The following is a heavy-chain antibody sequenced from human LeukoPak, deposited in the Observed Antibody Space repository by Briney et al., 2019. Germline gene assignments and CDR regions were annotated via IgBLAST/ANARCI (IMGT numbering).Heavy chain of an antibody. CDR3: ARCSRSSTDCYSAFDI. Sequence: GGSLRLSCEASGFTFDDYGMSWVRQSTGEGLEWVSAITNWNGGSTGYADSVRGRFTISRDNAKSSLYLQMNSLRAEDTALYYCARCSRSSTDCYSAFDIWGQGTMVTVSS. CDR1: GFTFDDYG. D-gene: IGHD2-2*02. J-gene: IGHJ3*02. CDR2: ITNWNGGST. V-gene: IGHV3-20*04.